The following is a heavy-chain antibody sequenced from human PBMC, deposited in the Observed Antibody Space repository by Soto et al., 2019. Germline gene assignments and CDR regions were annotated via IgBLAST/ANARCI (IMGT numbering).Heavy chain of an antibody. CDR3: ARDPCWDCFDWYFDL. Sequence: QAQLVESGGGVVQPGRSLTLSCAASGFTFSSFAIHWVRQAPGKGLEWVAAISYDGTTKFYADSVKGRSTISRDNSNNTLYLQMNSLRGEDTAVYYCARDPCWDCFDWYFDLWCHGTLVTVSS. D-gene: IGHD2-21*02. J-gene: IGHJ2*01. CDR2: ISYDGTTK. V-gene: IGHV3-30-3*01. CDR1: GFTFSSFA.